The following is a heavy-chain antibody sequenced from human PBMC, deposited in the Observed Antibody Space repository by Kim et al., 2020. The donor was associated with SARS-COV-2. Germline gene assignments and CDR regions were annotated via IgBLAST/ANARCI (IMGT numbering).Heavy chain of an antibody. Sequence: ASVKVSCKASGYTFTTYDVNWVRQAPGQGLEWMGWLSPNNGNTGYAQQFHGRVIMTRDTSTSTAYMELNNLKSEDTAVYYCARGLGEGATNWFDPWGPGT. CDR3: ARGLGEGATNWFDP. D-gene: IGHD1-26*01. V-gene: IGHV1-8*01. CDR1: GYTFTTYD. J-gene: IGHJ5*02. CDR2: LSPNNGNT.